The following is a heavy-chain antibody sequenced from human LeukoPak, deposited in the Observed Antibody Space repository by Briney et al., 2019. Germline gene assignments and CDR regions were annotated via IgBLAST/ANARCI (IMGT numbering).Heavy chain of an antibody. V-gene: IGHV1-2*02. CDR1: GYTFTGYY. J-gene: IGHJ4*02. D-gene: IGHD3-9*01. CDR3: ARAGDILNGYYNYYFDY. CDR2: INPNSGGT. Sequence: ASVKVSCKASGYTFTGYYMHWVRQAPGQGPEWMGWINPNSGGTNYAQKFQGRVTMTRDTSISTAYMELSRLRSDDTAVYYCARAGDILNGYYNYYFDYWGQGTLVTVSS.